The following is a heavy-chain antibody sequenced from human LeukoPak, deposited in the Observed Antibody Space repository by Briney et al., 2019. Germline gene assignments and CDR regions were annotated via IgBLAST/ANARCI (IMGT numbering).Heavy chain of an antibody. CDR2: ISAYNGNT. V-gene: IGHV1-18*01. J-gene: IGHJ4*02. CDR1: GYTFTIYG. D-gene: IGHD1-7*01. CDR3: ARTSRDITGTTTFDY. Sequence: ASVKVSFTASGYTFTIYGISWVRQAPGQGLEWMGWISAYNGNTNYAQKLQGRVTMTTDTSTSTAYMELRSLRSDDTAVYYCARTSRDITGTTTFDYWGQGTLVTVSS.